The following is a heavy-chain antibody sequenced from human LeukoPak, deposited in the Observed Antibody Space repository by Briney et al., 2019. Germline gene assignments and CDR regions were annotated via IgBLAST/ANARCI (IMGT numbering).Heavy chain of an antibody. CDR3: AHSIYYDFWSGYPPFDS. V-gene: IGHV2-5*01. CDR2: IYWNDDK. Sequence: SGPTLVKPTQTLTLTCTFSGFSLSTSRVGVGWIRQPPGEALECLALIYWNDDKRYSPSLKSRLTITKDTSKNQVVLTMTNMDPVDTATYYCAHSIYYDFWSGYPPFDSWGQGTLVTVSS. J-gene: IGHJ4*02. D-gene: IGHD3-3*01. CDR1: GFSLSTSRVG.